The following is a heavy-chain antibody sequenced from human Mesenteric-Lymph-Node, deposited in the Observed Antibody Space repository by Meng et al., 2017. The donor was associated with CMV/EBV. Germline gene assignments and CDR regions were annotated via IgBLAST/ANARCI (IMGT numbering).Heavy chain of an antibody. CDR2: INHNGST. CDR1: GGSFSAYY. J-gene: IGHJ4*02. Sequence: QVQLQQWGAGLLKPSETLSRTCAVYGGSFSAYYWSCIRQPPGKGLEWIGEINHNGSTNYNPSLKSRITISVDTSKNQFSLKLTSVTAADTAVYFCASLAPLNNTKDKIPSGYWGQGTLVTVSS. D-gene: IGHD1-14*01. V-gene: IGHV4-34*01. CDR3: ASLAPLNNTKDKIPSGY.